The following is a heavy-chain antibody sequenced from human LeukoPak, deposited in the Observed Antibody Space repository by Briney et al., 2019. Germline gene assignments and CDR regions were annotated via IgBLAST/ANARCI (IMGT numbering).Heavy chain of an antibody. CDR1: GFTFSDYW. D-gene: IGHD2-2*01. CDR2: ILSDASSA. Sequence: PGGSLRLSCAASGFTFSDYWMLWVRQAPGKGLVWVSRILSDASSASYADSVKGRFTISTDIAKNTLYLQMNSLRAEDTAVYYCARVRITRANWFDPWGQGTLVTVSS. V-gene: IGHV3-74*01. CDR3: ARVRITRANWFDP. J-gene: IGHJ5*02.